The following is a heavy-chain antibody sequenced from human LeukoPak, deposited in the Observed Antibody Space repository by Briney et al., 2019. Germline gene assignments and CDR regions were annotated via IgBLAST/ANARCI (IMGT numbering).Heavy chain of an antibody. D-gene: IGHD4/OR15-4a*01. V-gene: IGHV1-69*01. CDR3: ARGRMGLHPFDP. Sequence: SVKVSCKASGGTFSSYAISWVRQAPGQGLEWMGGIIPIFGTANYAQKFQGRVTITADESTSTAYMELSSLRSEDTAVYYCARGRMGLHPFDPWGQGTLVTVSS. J-gene: IGHJ5*02. CDR1: GGTFSSYA. CDR2: IIPIFGTA.